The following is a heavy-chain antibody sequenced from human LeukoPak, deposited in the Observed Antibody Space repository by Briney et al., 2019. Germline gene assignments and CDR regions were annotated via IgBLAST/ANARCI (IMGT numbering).Heavy chain of an antibody. CDR3: ARQSSDILTGYYRGPYYYYGMDV. CDR2: IYYSGST. V-gene: IGHV4-39*01. Sequence: SETLSLTCTVSGGSITSNSYYWGWIRQPPGKGLEWIGSIYYSGSTYYNPSLKSGVTISVDTSKNQFSLKLSSVTAADTAVYYCARQSSDILTGYYRGPYYYYGMDVWGQGTTVTVSS. D-gene: IGHD3-9*01. CDR1: GGSITSNSYY. J-gene: IGHJ6*02.